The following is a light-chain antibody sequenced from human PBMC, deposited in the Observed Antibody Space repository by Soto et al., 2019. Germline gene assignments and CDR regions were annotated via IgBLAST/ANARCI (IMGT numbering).Light chain of an antibody. CDR2: DVN. CDR1: SSDVGGYNY. Sequence: QSVLTQPASVSGSPGQSITLSCTGTSSDVGGYNYVSWYQQHPGKAPKFMIYDVNSRPSGVSNRFSGSKSGNTASLTISGLQAEDEADYYCCSYTTSNTRQIVFGTGTKVTVL. CDR3: CSYTTSNTRQIV. J-gene: IGLJ1*01. V-gene: IGLV2-14*03.